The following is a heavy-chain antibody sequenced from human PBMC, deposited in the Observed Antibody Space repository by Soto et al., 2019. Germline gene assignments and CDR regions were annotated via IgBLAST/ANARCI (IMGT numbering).Heavy chain of an antibody. CDR2: ISSSSSYI. CDR1: GFTFSSYS. V-gene: IGHV3-21*01. D-gene: IGHD2-15*01. J-gene: IGHJ6*02. Sequence: GGSLRLSCAASGFTFSSYSMNWVRQAPGKGLEWVSSISSSSSYIYYADSVKGRFTISRDNAKNSLYLQMNSLRAEDTAVYYCAGDSVCSGGSCYLPPYYYGMDVWGQGTTVTVSS. CDR3: AGDSVCSGGSCYLPPYYYGMDV.